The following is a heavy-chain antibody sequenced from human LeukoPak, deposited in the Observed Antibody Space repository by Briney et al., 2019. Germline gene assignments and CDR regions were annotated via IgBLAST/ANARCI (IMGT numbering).Heavy chain of an antibody. CDR3: ARDYTVVKAFDI. CDR1: GFTFSSYA. Sequence: GGSLRLSCAASGFTFSSYAMHWVRQAPGKGLEWVAVISYDGSNKYYADSVKGRFTISRGNSKNTLFLQMNSLRAEDTALYYCARDYTVVKAFDIWGQGTMVTVSS. V-gene: IGHV3-30*04. J-gene: IGHJ3*02. D-gene: IGHD4-23*01. CDR2: ISYDGSNK.